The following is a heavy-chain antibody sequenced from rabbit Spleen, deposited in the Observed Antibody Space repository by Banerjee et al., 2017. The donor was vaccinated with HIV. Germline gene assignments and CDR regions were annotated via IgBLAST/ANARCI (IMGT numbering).Heavy chain of an antibody. V-gene: IGHV1S45*01. CDR1: GFSFSNKAV. Sequence: QEQLVESGGGLVKPEGSLKLSCTASGFSFSNKAVMCWVRQAPGKGLEWIACINAVTGKAVYASWAKGRFTFSKTSSTTVTLQVTSLTAADTATYFCARGAYAGYDYAFNLWGQGTLVTVS. CDR3: ARGAYAGYDYAFNL. J-gene: IGHJ4*01. D-gene: IGHD6-1*01. CDR2: INAVTGKA.